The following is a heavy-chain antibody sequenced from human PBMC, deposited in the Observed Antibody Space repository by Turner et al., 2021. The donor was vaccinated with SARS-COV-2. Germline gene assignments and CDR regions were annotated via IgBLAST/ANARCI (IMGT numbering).Heavy chain of an antibody. Sequence: QVQLQESGPGLVKSSETLSLTCTVSGGSIGDYFWTWIRQSAGKGLEYIGRMHPSGSSNYNSSLQSRLTMSLDKAKNQFSLTLRSVSAADTAVYFCARIGDQRRLGWFDRWGQGIRVTVSS. D-gene: IGHD2-21*01. J-gene: IGHJ5*02. CDR3: ARIGDQRRLGWFDR. V-gene: IGHV4-4*07. CDR2: MHPSGSS. CDR1: GGSIGDYF.